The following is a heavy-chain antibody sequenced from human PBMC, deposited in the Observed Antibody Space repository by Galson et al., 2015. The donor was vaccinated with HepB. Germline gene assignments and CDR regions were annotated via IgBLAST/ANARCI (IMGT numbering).Heavy chain of an antibody. D-gene: IGHD3-9*01. J-gene: IGHJ4*02. CDR1: GYTFKSYG. Sequence: QSGAEVKKPGASVKVSCKASGYTFKSYGISWVRQAPGQGLEWLGWISAYNGDIKFAQKVQGRVTMTTDTSTNTAYMELRSLTSDDTAVYYCARAGTYDLLTGFSTTSFLEFWGQGSLVSVSA. CDR3: ARAGTYDLLTGFSTTSFLEF. V-gene: IGHV1-18*01. CDR2: ISAYNGDI.